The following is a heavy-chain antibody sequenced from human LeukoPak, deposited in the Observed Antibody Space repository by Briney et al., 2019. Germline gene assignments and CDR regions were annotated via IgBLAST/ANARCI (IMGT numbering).Heavy chain of an antibody. J-gene: IGHJ3*01. CDR1: GFTFSSYA. V-gene: IGHV3-23*01. Sequence: GGSLRLSCAASGFTFSSYAMSWVRQAPGKGLEWVSVISGSGGSTYYADSVKGRFTISRDNSKNTLYLQMNNLRAEDTAVYYCARERYCGGDCYSFAFDVWGQGTMVTVSS. D-gene: IGHD2-21*02. CDR3: ARERYCGGDCYSFAFDV. CDR2: ISGSGGST.